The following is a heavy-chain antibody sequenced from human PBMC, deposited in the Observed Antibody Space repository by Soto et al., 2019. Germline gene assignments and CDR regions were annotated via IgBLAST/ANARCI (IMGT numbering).Heavy chain of an antibody. Sequence: SVKVSCKASGGTFSSYAISWVRQAPGQGLEWMGGIIPIFGTANYAQKFQGRVTITADESTRTAYMELSSPRSEDTAVNYCAGGLGATGWYYGMDVWGQGTTVTVSS. V-gene: IGHV1-69*13. CDR3: AGGLGATGWYYGMDV. D-gene: IGHD1-26*01. CDR1: GGTFSSYA. CDR2: IIPIFGTA. J-gene: IGHJ6*02.